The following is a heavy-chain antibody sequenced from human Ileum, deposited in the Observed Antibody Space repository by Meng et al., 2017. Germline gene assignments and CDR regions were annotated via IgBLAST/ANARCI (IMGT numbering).Heavy chain of an antibody. D-gene: IGHD3-10*01. CDR1: GGSIGNSYW. Sequence: LVRPSGTLPLPCPLSGGSIGNSYWWSWLRQPPGKGLEWIGEISNSGKTVYSPSLKSRVRISLDKSNNQFSLTLNSVTAADTAMYYFARERIRELGLFDSWGQGTLVTVSS. CDR3: ARERIRELGLFDS. J-gene: IGHJ4*02. CDR2: ISNSGKT. V-gene: IGHV4-4*02.